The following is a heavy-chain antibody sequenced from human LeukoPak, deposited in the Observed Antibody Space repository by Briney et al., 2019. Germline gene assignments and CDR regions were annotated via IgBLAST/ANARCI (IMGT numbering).Heavy chain of an antibody. CDR1: NDSIKDYY. V-gene: IGHV4-59*01. D-gene: IGHD6-13*01. CDR3: ARYEVGSRWAQAFDI. CDR2: ISNSGST. J-gene: IGHJ3*02. Sequence: PSETLSLTCTVSNDSIKDYYWNWIRQPPGKGLEWIGFISNSGSTNYNPSLKSRVTISIDTSKRQFSLKLSSVTAADTAVYYCARYEVGSRWAQAFDIWGQGTMVTVSS.